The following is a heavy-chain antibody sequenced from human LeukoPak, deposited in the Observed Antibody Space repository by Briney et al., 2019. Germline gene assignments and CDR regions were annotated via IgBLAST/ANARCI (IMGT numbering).Heavy chain of an antibody. CDR2: IRSKSYGGTT. CDR3: MRGRLELRY. CDR1: GFTFITYS. J-gene: IGHJ4*02. D-gene: IGHD1-7*01. V-gene: IGHV3-49*04. Sequence: GGSLRLSCAASGFTFITYSMNWVRQAPGKGLEWVGFIRSKSYGGTTEYAASVKGRFTISRDDSKTIAYLQMNSLKTEETAVYYCMRGRLELRYWGQGTLVTVSS.